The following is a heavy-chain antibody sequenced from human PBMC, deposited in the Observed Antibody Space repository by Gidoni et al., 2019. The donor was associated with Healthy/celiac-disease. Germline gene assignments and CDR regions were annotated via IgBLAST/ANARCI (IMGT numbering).Heavy chain of an antibody. CDR2: INHSGST. CDR3: ARGLVGCSSTSCYVGFDY. D-gene: IGHD2-2*01. V-gene: IGHV4-34*01. J-gene: IGHJ4*02. Sequence: QVQLQQWGAGLLKPSETLSLTCAVYGGSFSGYYWSWLRQPPGKGLEWIGEINHSGSTNYNPSLKSRVTISVDTSKNQFSLKLSSVTAADTAVYYCARGLVGCSSTSCYVGFDYWGQGTLVTVSS. CDR1: GGSFSGYY.